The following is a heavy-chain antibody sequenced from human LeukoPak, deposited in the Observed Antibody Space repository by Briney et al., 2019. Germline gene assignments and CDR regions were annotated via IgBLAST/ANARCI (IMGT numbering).Heavy chain of an antibody. J-gene: IGHJ4*02. CDR2: IKSKTDGGTT. V-gene: IGHV3-15*01. D-gene: IGHD3-10*01. Sequence: KTGGSLRLSCAASGFTFSNAWMSWVRQAPGKGLEWVGRIKSKTDGGTTDYAAPVKGRFTISRDDSKNTLYLQMNSLKTEDTAVYYCTTDGLYYYGSGSYDYWGQGTLVTVSS. CDR1: GFTFSNAW. CDR3: TTDGLYYYGSGSYDY.